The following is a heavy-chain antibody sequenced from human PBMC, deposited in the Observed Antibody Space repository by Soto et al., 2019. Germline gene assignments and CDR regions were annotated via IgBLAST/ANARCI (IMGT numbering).Heavy chain of an antibody. CDR3: VKAKDIAAAGTGIFDY. CDR2: ISSNGGST. Sequence: GGSLRLSCSASGFTFSSYAMHWVRQAPGKGLEYVSAISSNGGSTYYADSVKGRFTISRDNSKNTLYLQMSSLRAEDTAVYYCVKAKDIAAAGTGIFDYWGQGTLVTVSS. J-gene: IGHJ4*02. V-gene: IGHV3-64D*08. D-gene: IGHD6-13*01. CDR1: GFTFSSYA.